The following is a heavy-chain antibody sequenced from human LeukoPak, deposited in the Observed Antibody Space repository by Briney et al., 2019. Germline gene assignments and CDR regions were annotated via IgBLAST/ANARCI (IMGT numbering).Heavy chain of an antibody. V-gene: IGHV3-7*01. J-gene: IGHJ6*02. D-gene: IGHD1-26*01. CDR3: ARVGCRYYYYGMDV. CDR2: IKQDGSEK. CDR1: GFTFSSYW. Sequence: GGSLRLSCVASGFTFSSYWMSWVRQAPGKGLEWVANIKQDGSEKYYVDSVKGRFTISRDNARDSLYLQMNSLRAEDTAVYYCARVGCRYYYYGMDVWGQGTTVTVSS.